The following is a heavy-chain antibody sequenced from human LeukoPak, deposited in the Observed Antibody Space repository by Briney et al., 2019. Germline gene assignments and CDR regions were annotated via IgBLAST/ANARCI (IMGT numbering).Heavy chain of an antibody. CDR1: GFTFSNYG. V-gene: IGHV3-9*01. Sequence: GGSLRLSCAASGFTFSNYGMNWVRQAPGKGLEWVSGISWNSGSIGYADSVKGRFTISRDNAKNSLYLQMNSLRAEDTAVYYCARSGIRNYYGSGSYYNAYSDAFDIWGQGTMVTVSP. D-gene: IGHD3-10*01. CDR2: ISWNSGSI. J-gene: IGHJ3*02. CDR3: ARSGIRNYYGSGSYYNAYSDAFDI.